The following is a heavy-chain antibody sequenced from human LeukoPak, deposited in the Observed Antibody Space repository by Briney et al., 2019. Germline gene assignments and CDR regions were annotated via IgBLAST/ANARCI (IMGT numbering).Heavy chain of an antibody. V-gene: IGHV3-30*18. CDR3: AKAYYGSGSYTNAFDI. CDR2: IKHDGSKE. J-gene: IGHJ3*02. D-gene: IGHD3-10*01. Sequence: GTSLRLSCAASGFRFGSYGMHWVRQAPGKGLEWVAVIKHDGSKEYYADSVKGRFTISKDNSKNTLYLQMNSLRAEDTAVYYCAKAYYGSGSYTNAFDIWGQGTMVTVSS. CDR1: GFRFGSYG.